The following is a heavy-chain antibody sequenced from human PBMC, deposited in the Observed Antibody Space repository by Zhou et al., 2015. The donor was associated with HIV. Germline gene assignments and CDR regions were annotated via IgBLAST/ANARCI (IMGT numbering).Heavy chain of an antibody. CDR3: ARGGSGTYPLGGY. CDR1: GFSFTTFA. Sequence: EVQLVGVWGEDWYSRGGSLRLSCAATGFSFTTFAMNWVRQAPGKGLEWLAYISGDNITVHYADSVKGRFTISRDKARTSVFLQMNSLRVDDTAMYFCARGGSGTYPLGGYWGQGTLVTVSS. D-gene: IGHD1-26*01. CDR2: ISGDNITV. J-gene: IGHJ4*02. V-gene: IGHV3-48*01.